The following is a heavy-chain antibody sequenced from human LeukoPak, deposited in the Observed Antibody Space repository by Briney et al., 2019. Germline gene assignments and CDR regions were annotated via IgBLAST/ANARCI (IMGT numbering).Heavy chain of an antibody. Sequence: GGFLRLSCAASGFTFGYYGMGWVRQAPGKGLEWGSGICWDGDSTRYADSVKGRFTISRDNAKNSLYLQMNSLRAEDAALYYCAKAPVTTCSGAYCYPFDYWGQGTLVTVSS. CDR3: AKAPVTTCSGAYCYPFDY. D-gene: IGHD2-21*01. J-gene: IGHJ4*02. CDR2: ICWDGDST. V-gene: IGHV3-20*04. CDR1: GFTFGYYG.